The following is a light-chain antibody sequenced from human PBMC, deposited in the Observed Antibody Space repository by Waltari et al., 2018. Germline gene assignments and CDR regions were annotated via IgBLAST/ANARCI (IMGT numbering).Light chain of an antibody. J-gene: IGLJ2*01. CDR1: SGSVSTTSY. CDR3: VLYVGRGIKV. Sequence: QTVVTQEPSLSVSPGATVTLTCGLNSGSVSTTSYPSWFQQTPGQAPRPLIHTTNIRSSGVPDRFSGSILGNKAALTITGAQADDESHYYCVLYVGRGIKVFGGGTKLTVL. CDR2: TTN. V-gene: IGLV8-61*01.